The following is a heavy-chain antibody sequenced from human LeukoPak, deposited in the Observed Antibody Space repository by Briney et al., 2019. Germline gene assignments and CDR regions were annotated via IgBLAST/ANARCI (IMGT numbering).Heavy chain of an antibody. V-gene: IGHV4-31*03. Sequence: SETLSLTCTVSGGSISSGGYYWSWIRQHPGKGLEWIGYIYYSGSTYYNPSLKSRVTISVDTSKNQCSLKLTSVSAADTAVYYCARLKLGAYFDLWGRGTLVTVSS. CDR2: IYYSGST. CDR1: GGSISSGGYY. CDR3: ARLKLGAYFDL. J-gene: IGHJ2*01. D-gene: IGHD3-16*01.